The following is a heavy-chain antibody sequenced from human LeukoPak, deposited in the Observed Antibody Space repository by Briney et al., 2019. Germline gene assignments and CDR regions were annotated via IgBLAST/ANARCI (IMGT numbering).Heavy chain of an antibody. J-gene: IGHJ3*02. CDR2: VHYSGNT. Sequence: SETLSLTCTVSGGSISISSSYWGWIRQPPGKGLEWVGSVHYSGNTFYNPSLRSRVTISLDTSKNHFSLKVHSVTAADTAVYYCAREDDTIADNTFDIWGQGTVVTVSS. CDR1: GGSISISSSY. V-gene: IGHV4-39*07. D-gene: IGHD6-13*01. CDR3: AREDDTIADNTFDI.